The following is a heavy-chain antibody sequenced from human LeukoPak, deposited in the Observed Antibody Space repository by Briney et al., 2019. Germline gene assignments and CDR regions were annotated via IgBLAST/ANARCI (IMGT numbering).Heavy chain of an antibody. Sequence: GGTLRLSCVASGFTFSSYWMHWVRQAPGKGLVWVSRINGDGSSTSYADSVKGRFTISRDNAKNTLSLQMSSLRAEDTAVYYCATGRSGYAYWGQGTLVTVSS. CDR1: GFTFSSYW. J-gene: IGHJ4*02. D-gene: IGHD5-12*01. CDR3: ATGRSGYAY. V-gene: IGHV3-74*01. CDR2: INGDGSST.